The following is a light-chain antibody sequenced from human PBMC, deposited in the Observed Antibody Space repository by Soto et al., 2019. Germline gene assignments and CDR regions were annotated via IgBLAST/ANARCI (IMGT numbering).Light chain of an antibody. Sequence: QLVLTQSPSASASLGASVKLTCTLSSGHSSYAIAWHQQQPEKGPRYLMKLNSDGSHSKGDGIPDRFSGSSSGAERYLTIYSLQSEDEADYYCQPWGTGIHYVFGTGTKVTV. J-gene: IGLJ1*01. CDR2: LNSDGSH. V-gene: IGLV4-69*01. CDR1: SGHSSYA. CDR3: QPWGTGIHYV.